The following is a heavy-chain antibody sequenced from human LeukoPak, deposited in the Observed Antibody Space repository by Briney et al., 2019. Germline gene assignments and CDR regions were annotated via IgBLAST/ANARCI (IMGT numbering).Heavy chain of an antibody. CDR1: GFDFSGYS. D-gene: IGHD1-26*01. Sequence: GGSLRLSCAASGFDFSGYSMTWARQGPGRGLGGVSPIPSASTSMYYADSVRGRFIISRDNAKNSLYLQMNSLRAEDTGVYYCAPAGGISTWYLDYWGQGTLVAVSS. V-gene: IGHV3-21*03. CDR3: APAGGISTWYLDY. CDR2: IPSASTSM. J-gene: IGHJ4*02.